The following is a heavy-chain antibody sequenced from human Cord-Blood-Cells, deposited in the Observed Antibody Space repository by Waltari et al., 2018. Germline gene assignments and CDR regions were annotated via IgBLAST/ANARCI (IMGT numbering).Heavy chain of an antibody. CDR3: ARDEGYSSSYYYYYMDV. J-gene: IGHJ6*03. CDR1: GFTFSSYA. D-gene: IGHD6-13*01. CDR2: ISYEGSNK. V-gene: IGHV3-30-3*01. Sequence: QVQLVESGGGVVQPGRSLRLSCAASGFTFSSYAMHWVRQAPGKGLEWVAVISYEGSNKYYADSVKGRFTISRDNSKNTLYLQMNSLRAEDTAVYYCARDEGYSSSYYYYYMDVWGKGTTVTVSS.